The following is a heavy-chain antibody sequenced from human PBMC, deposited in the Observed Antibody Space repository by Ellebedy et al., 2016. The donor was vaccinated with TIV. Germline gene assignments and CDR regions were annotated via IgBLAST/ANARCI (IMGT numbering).Heavy chain of an antibody. D-gene: IGHD6-19*01. CDR1: GFSITHYW. CDR2: IKQDGSET. J-gene: IGHJ4*02. Sequence: GGSLRLXCVASGFSITHYWMSWARQAPGTGPECVAIIKQDGSETHYLDSVRGRFAISRDNARNSVHLQMNSLRAEDTAVYYCARGSGWVLDSWGQGTQVAVSS. V-gene: IGHV3-7*04. CDR3: ARGSGWVLDS.